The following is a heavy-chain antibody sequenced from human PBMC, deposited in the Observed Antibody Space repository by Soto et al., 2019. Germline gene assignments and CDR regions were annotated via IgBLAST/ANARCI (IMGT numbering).Heavy chain of an antibody. CDR3: ARRIVATERFDY. Sequence: WETLSLTCTVPGGSMVRYFWSCIRQPPGRGLEWIGFIYYAGSTKYNPSLNSRVTISVDTSKNQFSLTVTSVTAADTAVYYCARRIVATERFDYWGQGTLDTVSS. J-gene: IGHJ4*02. CDR2: IYYAGST. CDR1: GGSMVRYF. D-gene: IGHD5-12*01. V-gene: IGHV4-59*08.